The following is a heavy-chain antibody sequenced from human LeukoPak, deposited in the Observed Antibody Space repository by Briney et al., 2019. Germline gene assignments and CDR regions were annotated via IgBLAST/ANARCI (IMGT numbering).Heavy chain of an antibody. D-gene: IGHD4-17*01. Sequence: GGSLRLSCVVSGSTSSSYAMSWVRQAPGKGLEWVSAIGGSGTPTYYADFVKGRFTISRDNSKNTLYLRMSSLRAEDTAIYYCGTDAYGDSYDYWGQGTLVTVSS. CDR3: GTDAYGDSYDY. J-gene: IGHJ4*02. CDR2: IGGSGTPT. V-gene: IGHV3-23*01. CDR1: GSTSSSYA.